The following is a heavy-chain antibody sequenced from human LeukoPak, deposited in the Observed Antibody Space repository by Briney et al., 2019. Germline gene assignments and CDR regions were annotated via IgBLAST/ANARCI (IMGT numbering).Heavy chain of an antibody. Sequence: GGSLRLSCAASGFTFSSYSMSWVRQAPGKGLEWVSVIYSGGSTYYADSVKGRFTISRDNSKNTLYLQMNSLRVEDTAVYYCARVQYSSSGHFDYWGQGTLVTVSS. CDR3: ARVQYSSSGHFDY. V-gene: IGHV3-53*01. D-gene: IGHD6-6*01. CDR2: IYSGGST. J-gene: IGHJ4*02. CDR1: GFTFSSYS.